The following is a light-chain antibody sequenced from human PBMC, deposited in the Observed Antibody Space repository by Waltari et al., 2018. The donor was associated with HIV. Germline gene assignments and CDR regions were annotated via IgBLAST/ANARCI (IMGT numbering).Light chain of an antibody. CDR2: AAS. CDR3: QQSYTTPLT. V-gene: IGKV1-39*01. J-gene: IGKJ3*01. CDR1: QSIISN. Sequence: DIQMTQSTSSLSAPIGDRVIMTCRTSQSIISNLNWLQQRPGKAPKLLIYAASSLESGVPSRFSGSGSGTDFTLTISSLQPEDFATYYCQQSYTTPLTFGPGTKVDIK.